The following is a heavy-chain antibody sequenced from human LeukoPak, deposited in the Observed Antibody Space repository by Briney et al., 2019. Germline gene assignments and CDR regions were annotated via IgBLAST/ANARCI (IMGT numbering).Heavy chain of an antibody. CDR1: GFIFRNYL. J-gene: IGHJ3*02. V-gene: IGHV3-48*01. CDR3: ARGYSRAAFDI. D-gene: IGHD2-15*01. Sequence: GGSLRLSCAASGFIFRNYLMNWVRQAPGKGLEWVSFISSTGGTIYYADSVKGRFTVSRDNGKNSLLLQMNSLRAEDTALYYCARGYSRAAFDIWGQGTVVAVSS. CDR2: ISSTGGTI.